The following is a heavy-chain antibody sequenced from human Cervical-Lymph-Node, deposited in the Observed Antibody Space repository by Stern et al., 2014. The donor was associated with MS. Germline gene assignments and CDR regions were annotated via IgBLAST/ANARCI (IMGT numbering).Heavy chain of an antibody. CDR3: AREGEYCSGSRCYPFLDY. V-gene: IGHV4-59*01. D-gene: IGHD2-15*01. Sequence: VQLGESGPGLVKPSETLSLTCTVSGGSLRSYYWNWIRQAPGKGLEWLGVIHHTGIVNSNPSLSSRVAMSVDPSKNQFSLTVSSVTAADTAVYYCAREGEYCSGSRCYPFLDYWGQGTLVTVSS. CDR1: GGSLRSYY. CDR2: IHHTGIV. J-gene: IGHJ4*02.